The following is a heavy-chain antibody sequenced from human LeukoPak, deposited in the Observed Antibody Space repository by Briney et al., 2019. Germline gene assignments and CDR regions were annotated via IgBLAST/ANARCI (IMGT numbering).Heavy chain of an antibody. CDR2: INPNTAGT. D-gene: IGHD4-11*01. V-gene: IGHV1-2*02. CDR1: GYTFTSYY. Sequence: ASVKVSCKASGYTFTSYYMLWVRQAPGQGLEWMGWINPNTAGTNYAQKFLGGVTLTWDTSISTAYMELNRLTSDDTAVYYCATSAGDYRAGHYYYMGVWGKGTSVTVSS. J-gene: IGHJ6*03. CDR3: ATSAGDYRAGHYYYMGV.